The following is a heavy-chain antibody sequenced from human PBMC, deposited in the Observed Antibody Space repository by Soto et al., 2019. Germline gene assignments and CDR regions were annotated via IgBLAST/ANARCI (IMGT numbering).Heavy chain of an antibody. Sequence: QVHLVQSGTEVKRPGGSVKVSCKTSGYTFTNYDINWVRQAAGQGLEWMGWMNPNSGNTDCMQKFQGRVTMTRDTSINTAYMELSGLRSEDTAVYYCVRGGGYYDFFAGYDYWGQGTLVTVSS. D-gene: IGHD3-3*01. CDR2: MNPNSGNT. CDR1: GYTFTNYD. V-gene: IGHV1-8*01. CDR3: VRGGGYYDFFAGYDY. J-gene: IGHJ4*02.